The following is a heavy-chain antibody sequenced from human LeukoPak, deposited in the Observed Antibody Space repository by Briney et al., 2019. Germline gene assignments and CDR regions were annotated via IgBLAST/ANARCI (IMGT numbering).Heavy chain of an antibody. V-gene: IGHV3-21*01. CDR1: GFTFSSYN. Sequence: PGGSLRLSCAASGFTFSSYNMNWVRQAPGKGLEWVSSITSSSSYIYYADSVKGRFTISRDNSKNTLYLQMNSLRAEDTAVYYCAKDPEWYGDYGGLDAGTFDYWGQGTLVTVSS. D-gene: IGHD4-17*01. J-gene: IGHJ4*02. CDR2: ITSSSSYI. CDR3: AKDPEWYGDYGGLDAGTFDY.